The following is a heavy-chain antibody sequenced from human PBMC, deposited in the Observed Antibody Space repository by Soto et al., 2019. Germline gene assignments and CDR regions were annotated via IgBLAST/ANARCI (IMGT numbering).Heavy chain of an antibody. Sequence: SKTLSLTCAISGDSVSANRGAWNWIRQSPSRGLEWLGRTYYRSKWYNDYAVSVKSRITINPDTSKNQFSLQLNSLRAEDTAVYSCSRDRRPTTHLYYYYGMDVWGQGTTVTVSS. J-gene: IGHJ6*02. CDR3: SRDRRPTTHLYYYYGMDV. D-gene: IGHD2-2*01. V-gene: IGHV6-1*01. CDR1: GDSVSANRGA. CDR2: TYYRSKWYN.